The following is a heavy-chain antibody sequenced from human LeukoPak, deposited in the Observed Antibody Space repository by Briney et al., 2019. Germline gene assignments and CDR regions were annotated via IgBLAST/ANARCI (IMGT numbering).Heavy chain of an antibody. CDR1: GGSISSGSYY. V-gene: IGHV4-61*02. CDR3: ASGVRGVIPFYYYGMDV. J-gene: IGHJ6*02. CDR2: IYTSGST. Sequence: PSQTLSLTCTVSGGSISSGSYYWRWLRQPAGTGLEWIGRIYTSGSTNDNPSLKSRVTISVDTSKNQFSLKLSSVTAADTAVYYCASGVRGVIPFYYYGMDVWGQGTTVTVSS. D-gene: IGHD3-10*01.